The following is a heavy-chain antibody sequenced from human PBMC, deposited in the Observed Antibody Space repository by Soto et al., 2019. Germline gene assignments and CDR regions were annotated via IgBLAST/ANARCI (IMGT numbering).Heavy chain of an antibody. V-gene: IGHV3-30-3*01. J-gene: IGHJ4*02. Sequence: QVQLVESGGGMVQPGRSLRLSCAASGFTFSVYSMHWVRQAPGKGLDWVAVISHDGSNYYHADSVKGRFTISRDNSKNTLYLQMNSLRTEDTAVYHCARIGHGYSYGNGLDYWGQGTLVTVSS. CDR3: ARIGHGYSYGNGLDY. CDR1: GFTFSVYS. D-gene: IGHD5-18*01. CDR2: ISHDGSNY.